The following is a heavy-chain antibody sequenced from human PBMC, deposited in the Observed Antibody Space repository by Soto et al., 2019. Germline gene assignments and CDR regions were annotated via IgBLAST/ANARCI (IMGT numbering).Heavy chain of an antibody. Sequence: GVLGLSCAASGFTFSSYAVSWVRQAPGKGLEWVSAISGSGGSTYYADSVKGRFTISRDNSKNTLYLQMNSLRAEDTAVYYCVNNMFWVVPAPFYFDYWGQGTLVTVSS. J-gene: IGHJ4*02. D-gene: IGHD3-10*02. CDR2: ISGSGGST. CDR1: GFTFSSYA. CDR3: VNNMFWVVPAPFYFDY. V-gene: IGHV3-23*01.